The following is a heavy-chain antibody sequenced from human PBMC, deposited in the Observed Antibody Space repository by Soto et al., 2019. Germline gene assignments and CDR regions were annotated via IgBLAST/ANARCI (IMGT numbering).Heavy chain of an antibody. CDR1: GSTFTSYY. CDR3: ARKGGEYYYDRSGYQNWFDP. J-gene: IGHJ5*02. V-gene: IGHV1-46*01. CDR2: INLSGGST. Sequence: ASVKVSCKASGSTFTSYYMHWVRQAPGQGLEWMGIINLSGGSTSYAQKFQGRVTMTRDTSTSTVYMELSSLRSEDTAVYYCARKGGEYYYDRSGYQNWFDPWGQGTLVTVSS. D-gene: IGHD3-22*01.